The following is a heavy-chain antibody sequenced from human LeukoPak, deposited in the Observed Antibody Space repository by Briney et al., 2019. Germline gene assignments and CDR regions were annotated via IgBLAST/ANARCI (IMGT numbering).Heavy chain of an antibody. V-gene: IGHV4-34*01. CDR3: ARGETIVGTTTSLPYYFDY. Sequence: SETLSLTCAVYGGSFSGYYWSWIRQPPGKGLEWIGEINHSGSTNYNPSLKSRVTISVDTSKNQFSLKLSSVTAADTAVYYCARGETIVGTTTSLPYYFDYWGQGTLVTVSS. CDR1: GGSFSGYY. CDR2: INHSGST. D-gene: IGHD1-26*01. J-gene: IGHJ4*02.